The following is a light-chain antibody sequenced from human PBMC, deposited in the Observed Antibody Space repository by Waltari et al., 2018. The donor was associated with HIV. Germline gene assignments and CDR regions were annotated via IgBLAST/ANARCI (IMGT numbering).Light chain of an antibody. Sequence: SVLTQPPSVSAAPGTPITIPSSGSPSNIGGHYLAWYPQFPGRAPKFLIYEDFRRPSGIPDRFSGSKSGTSATLDITGLQTGDEADYYCGTWDSSLGAGVFGGGTKVTV. CDR2: EDF. V-gene: IGLV1-51*02. CDR3: GTWDSSLGAGV. CDR1: PSNIGGHY. J-gene: IGLJ3*02.